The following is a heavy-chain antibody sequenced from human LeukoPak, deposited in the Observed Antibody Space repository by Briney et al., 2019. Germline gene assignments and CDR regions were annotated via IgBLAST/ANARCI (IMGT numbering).Heavy chain of an antibody. CDR2: IDTNTGNP. Sequence: ASVKVSCKASGYTFTSYGISWVRQAPGQGLEYMGWIDTNTGNPTYAQGFTGRFVFSLDTSVSTAYLQISSLKAEDTAVYYCAAHLSDSSGYFSYWGQGALVTVSS. CDR1: GYTFTSYG. CDR3: AAHLSDSSGYFSY. J-gene: IGHJ4*02. D-gene: IGHD3-22*01. V-gene: IGHV7-4-1*02.